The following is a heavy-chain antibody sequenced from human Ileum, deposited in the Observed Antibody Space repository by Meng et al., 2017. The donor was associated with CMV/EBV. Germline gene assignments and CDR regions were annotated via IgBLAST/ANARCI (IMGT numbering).Heavy chain of an antibody. V-gene: IGHV1-18*01. D-gene: IGHD3-22*01. Sequence: WGRQGAGQGREWMGWVSGDNINTNYAQKFQGRVTFTTDTSTSTAYMELRSLKSDDTAVYYCARGEDGSEGFDYWGQGTLVTVSS. CDR3: ARGEDGSEGFDY. CDR2: VSGDNINT. J-gene: IGHJ4*02.